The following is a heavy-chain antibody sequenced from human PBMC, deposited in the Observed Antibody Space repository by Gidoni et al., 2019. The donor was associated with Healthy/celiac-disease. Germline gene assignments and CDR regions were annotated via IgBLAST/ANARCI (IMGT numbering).Heavy chain of an antibody. CDR3: ARTRPSGSTYYYYYMDV. V-gene: IGHV4-59*01. J-gene: IGHJ6*03. Sequence: QVQLQEPGPGLVKPSETLSITCTVAGGYISRYYWSWIRQPPGKGLEWIGYIYYGGSTNYNPSLTRRVTISVDTSKNQFSLKLSSVTAADPAVYYCARTRPSGSTYYYYYMDVWGKGTTVTVSS. D-gene: IGHD6-19*01. CDR1: GGYISRYY. CDR2: IYYGGST.